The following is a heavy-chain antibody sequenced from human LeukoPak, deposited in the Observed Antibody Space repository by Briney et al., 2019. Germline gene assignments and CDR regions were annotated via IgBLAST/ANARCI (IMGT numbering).Heavy chain of an antibody. CDR3: ARHLAI. D-gene: IGHD3-16*01. CDR1: GGSISSYY. Sequence: SETLSLTCTVSGGSISSYYWTWIRQAPGKGPEWIGSIYYSGSTYYNPSLKSRVTISVDTSKNQFSLKLSSVTAADMAVYYCARHLAIWGQGTMVTVSS. J-gene: IGHJ3*02. V-gene: IGHV4-59*05. CDR2: IYYSGST.